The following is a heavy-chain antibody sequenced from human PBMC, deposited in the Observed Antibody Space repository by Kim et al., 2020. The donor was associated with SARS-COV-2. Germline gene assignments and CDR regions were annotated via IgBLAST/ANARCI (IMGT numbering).Heavy chain of an antibody. CDR3: ARRQFSSGWYYFDY. D-gene: IGHD6-19*01. J-gene: IGHJ4*02. V-gene: IGHV3-74*01. Sequence: AYSVKGRFTISRDNAKNTLYLQMNSLRAEDTAVYYCARRQFSSGWYYFDYWGQGTLVTVSS.